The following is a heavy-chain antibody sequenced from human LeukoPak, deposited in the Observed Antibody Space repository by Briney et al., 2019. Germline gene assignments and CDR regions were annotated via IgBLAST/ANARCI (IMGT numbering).Heavy chain of an antibody. CDR2: ISGSGGST. CDR3: VRHRSASDY. Sequence: SGGSLRLSCAASGFTFSSYAMSWVRQAPGKGLEWVSAISGSGGSTYYADSVKGRFTISRDNAKNSLYLQMNSLRAEDTAVYYCVRHRSASDYWGQGALVTVSS. D-gene: IGHD3-10*01. V-gene: IGHV3-23*01. J-gene: IGHJ4*02. CDR1: GFTFSSYA.